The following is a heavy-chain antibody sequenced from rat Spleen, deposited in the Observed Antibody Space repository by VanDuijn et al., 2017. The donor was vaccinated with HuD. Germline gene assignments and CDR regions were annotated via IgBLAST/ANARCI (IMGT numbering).Heavy chain of an antibody. D-gene: IGHD1-11*01. CDR3: ARHTYGGFEAFDY. CDR1: GFSLTSYG. CDR2: IWGNGNT. Sequence: QVQLKESGPGLVQPSQTLSLTCTVSGFSLTSYGVTWVRQPPGKGLEWMGVIWGNGNTNYNSVLKSRLTISRDTSKSQVFLKMNSLQPEDTGAYYCARHTYGGFEAFDYWGQGVMVTVSS. V-gene: IGHV2-13*01. J-gene: IGHJ2*01.